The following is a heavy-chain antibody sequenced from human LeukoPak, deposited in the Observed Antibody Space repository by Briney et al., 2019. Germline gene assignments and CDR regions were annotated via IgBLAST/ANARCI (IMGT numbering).Heavy chain of an antibody. D-gene: IGHD2-2*01. CDR3: ARWRGSTSERSDY. CDR2: IKQDGSAK. J-gene: IGHJ4*02. V-gene: IGHV3-7*01. CDR1: GFTFSDYW. Sequence: PGGSLRVSCSASGFTFSDYWMTWVRQAPGKGLEWVANIKQDGSAKYYVDSVKGRFTISRDNAKNSLYLQMDSLRVEDTATYYCARWRGSTSERSDYWGQGTLVTVSS.